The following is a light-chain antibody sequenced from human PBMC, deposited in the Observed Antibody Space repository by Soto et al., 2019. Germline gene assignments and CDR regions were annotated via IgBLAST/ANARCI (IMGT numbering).Light chain of an antibody. V-gene: IGKV1-5*01. Sequence: DIQMTQSPSTLSASVGDRVTITCRASQSIAYYLAWYQQKPGKAPKVLIYDASSLESGVPSRFSGSGSGTEFTLTISSLQPDDFATYYCQHYNSYSALTFGGGTRVEIK. CDR2: DAS. CDR3: QHYNSYSALT. J-gene: IGKJ4*01. CDR1: QSIAYY.